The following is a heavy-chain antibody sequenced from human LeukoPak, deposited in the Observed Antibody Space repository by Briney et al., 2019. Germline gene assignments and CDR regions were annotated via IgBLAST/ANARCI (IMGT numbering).Heavy chain of an antibody. J-gene: IGHJ4*02. CDR2: IRSKAYGGTT. CDR3: TRDYYGSGSYGGGFDY. D-gene: IGHD3-10*01. CDR1: GFTFGDYA. V-gene: IGHV3-49*03. Sequence: PGGSLRLSCTASGFTFGDYAMSWFRQAPGKGLEWVGFIRSKAYGGTTEYAASVKGRFTISRDDSKSIAYLQMNSLKTEDTVVYYCTRDYYGSGSYGGGFDYWGQGTLVTVSS.